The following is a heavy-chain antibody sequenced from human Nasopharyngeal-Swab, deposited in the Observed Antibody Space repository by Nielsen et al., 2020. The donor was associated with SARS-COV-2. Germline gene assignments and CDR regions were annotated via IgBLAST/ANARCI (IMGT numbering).Heavy chain of an antibody. CDR3: ARDGDYSGWELTDY. D-gene: IGHD1-26*01. CDR1: GFTFSSYA. J-gene: IGHJ4*02. V-gene: IGHV3-23*01. CDR2: ISFGGVTT. Sequence: GGSLRLSCATSGFTFSSYAMSWVRQAPGKGLEWVSGISFGGVTTYYADSVKGRFTISRDNAKNSLYLQMNSLRAEDTAVYYCARDGDYSGWELTDYWGQGTLVTVSS.